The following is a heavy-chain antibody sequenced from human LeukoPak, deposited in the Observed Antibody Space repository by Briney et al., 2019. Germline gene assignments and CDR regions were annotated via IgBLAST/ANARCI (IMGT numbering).Heavy chain of an antibody. CDR2: IDWDDDK. Sequence: SGPTLLNPTQTLTLTCTFSGFSPSTSGMRVSWIRQPPGKALEWLARIDWDDDKFYSTSLKTRLTISKDTSKNQVVLTMTNMDPVDTATYYCARIFGGWYYFDYWGQGTLVTVSS. J-gene: IGHJ4*02. V-gene: IGHV2-70*04. D-gene: IGHD6-19*01. CDR3: ARIFGGWYYFDY. CDR1: GFSPSTSGMR.